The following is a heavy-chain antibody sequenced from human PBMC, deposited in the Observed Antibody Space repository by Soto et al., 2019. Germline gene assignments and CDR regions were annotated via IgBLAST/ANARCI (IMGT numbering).Heavy chain of an antibody. CDR2: ISTSGST. J-gene: IGHJ5*02. CDR1: GGSISNYY. V-gene: IGHV4-4*07. D-gene: IGHD3-10*01. CDR3: ARDRTVRGDWFDP. Sequence: PSETPLTCTVSGGSISNYYWTWIRQPAGKGLEWIGRISTSGSTNYNPSLKSRVTMSVDTSKNQFSLNLSSVTAADTAVYYCARDRTVRGDWFDPWGQGTLVTVSS.